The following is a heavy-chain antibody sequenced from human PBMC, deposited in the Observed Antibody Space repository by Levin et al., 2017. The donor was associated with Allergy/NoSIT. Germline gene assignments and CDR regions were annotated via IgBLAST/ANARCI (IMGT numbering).Heavy chain of an antibody. CDR3: IRGYSGYYAEYFYH. Sequence: GGSLRLSCTVSGFIFRDYAISWVRQAPGKGLEWVAFIRNKEYGEKTQYAASVQGRFTISRDDSSGIAYLQMNSLTIEDTAVYYCIRGYSGYYAEYFYHWGQGTVVTVSS. CDR2: IRNKEYGEKT. V-gene: IGHV3-49*04. J-gene: IGHJ1*01. D-gene: IGHD3-22*01. CDR1: GFIFRDYA.